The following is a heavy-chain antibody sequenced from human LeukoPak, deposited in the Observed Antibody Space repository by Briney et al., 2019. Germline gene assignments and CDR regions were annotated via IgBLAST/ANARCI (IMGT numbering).Heavy chain of an antibody. V-gene: IGHV4-39*07. CDR1: GGSISSGGYY. Sequence: SETLSLTCTVSGGSISSGGYYWSWIRQPPGKGLEWIGEINHSGSTNYNPSLKSRVTISVDTSKNQFSLKLSSVTAADTAVYYCARGPRSYGDYWLTRFDYWGQGTLVTVSS. J-gene: IGHJ4*02. CDR3: ARGPRSYGDYWLTRFDY. CDR2: INHSGST. D-gene: IGHD4-17*01.